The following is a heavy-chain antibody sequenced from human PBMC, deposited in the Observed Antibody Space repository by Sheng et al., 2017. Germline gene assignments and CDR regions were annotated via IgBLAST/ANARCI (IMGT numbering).Heavy chain of an antibody. CDR1: GFTFSSYA. J-gene: IGHJ6*03. V-gene: IGHV3-23*01. Sequence: TASGFTFSSYAMSWVRQAPGKGLEWVSAISGSGGSTYYADSVKGRFTISRDNSKNTLYLQMNSLRAEDTAVYYCAKAPGDYFYYYYMDVWGKGTTVTVSS. CDR2: ISGSGGST. D-gene: IGHD2-21*02. CDR3: AKAPGDYFYYYYMDV.